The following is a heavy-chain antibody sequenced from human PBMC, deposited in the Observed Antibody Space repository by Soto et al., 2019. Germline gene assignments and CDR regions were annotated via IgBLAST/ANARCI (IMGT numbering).Heavy chain of an antibody. CDR3: ARVSQTYGDPLDY. Sequence: SETLSLTCAVSGGSISSGGYSWSWIRQPPGKGLEWIGYIYHSGSTYYNPSLKSRVTISVDRSKNQFSLKLSSVTAADTAVYYCARVSQTYGDPLDYWGQGTLVTVSS. V-gene: IGHV4-30-2*01. CDR2: IYHSGST. J-gene: IGHJ4*02. D-gene: IGHD4-17*01. CDR1: GGSISSGGYS.